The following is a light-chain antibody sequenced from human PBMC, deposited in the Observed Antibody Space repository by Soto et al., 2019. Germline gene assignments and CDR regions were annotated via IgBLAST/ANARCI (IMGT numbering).Light chain of an antibody. CDR2: AAS. Sequence: AIQMTQSPSSLSASLGDRVTITCRASQGIGNDLGWYQQKPGNAPRLLIYAASTLQSGVPSRFSGSGSGTDFTLTISSLQPEDSATYYCLQDYNFPWTFGQRTKVEIK. J-gene: IGKJ1*01. CDR1: QGIGND. V-gene: IGKV1-6*01. CDR3: LQDYNFPWT.